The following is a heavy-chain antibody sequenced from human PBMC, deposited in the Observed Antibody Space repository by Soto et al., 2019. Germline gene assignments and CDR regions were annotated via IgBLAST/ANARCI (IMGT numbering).Heavy chain of an antibody. J-gene: IGHJ6*02. CDR3: ARGGYYDSSGSRNYHYYGIDA. V-gene: IGHV5-51*01. D-gene: IGHD3-22*01. CDR1: GYSFTSYW. Sequence: GESLKISCKGSGYSFTSYWIGWVRQMPGKGLEWMGIIYPGDSDTRYSPSFQGQVTISADKSISTAYLQWSSLKASDTAMYYCARGGYYDSSGSRNYHYYGIDAWGQGTTVTVSS. CDR2: IYPGDSDT.